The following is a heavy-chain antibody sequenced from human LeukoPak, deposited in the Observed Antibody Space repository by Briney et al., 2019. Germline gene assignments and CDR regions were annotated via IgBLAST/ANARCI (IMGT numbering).Heavy chain of an antibody. Sequence: GGSLRLSCTASGFTFGDYAMSWVRQAPGKGLEWVGFIRSKAYGGATEYAASVKGRFTISRDDSKSIAYLQMNSLKTEDTAVYYCTRDSSSWYSYGDYWGQGTLVTVSS. J-gene: IGHJ4*02. CDR1: GFTFGDYA. CDR3: TRDSSSWYSYGDY. D-gene: IGHD6-13*01. CDR2: IRSKAYGGAT. V-gene: IGHV3-49*04.